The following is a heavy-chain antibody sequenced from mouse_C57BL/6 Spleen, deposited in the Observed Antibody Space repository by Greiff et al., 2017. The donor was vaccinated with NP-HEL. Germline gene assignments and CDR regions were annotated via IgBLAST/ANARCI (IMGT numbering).Heavy chain of an antibody. J-gene: IGHJ2*01. V-gene: IGHV5-4*01. Sequence: DVQLVESGGGLVKPGGSLKLSCAASGFTFSSYAMSWVRQTPEKRLEWVATISDGGSYTYYPDNVKGRFTISRDNAKNNLYLQMSHLKSEDTAMYYCARDQRGSSSFDYWGQGTTLTVSS. CDR2: ISDGGSYT. CDR3: ARDQRGSSSFDY. CDR1: GFTFSSYA. D-gene: IGHD1-1*01.